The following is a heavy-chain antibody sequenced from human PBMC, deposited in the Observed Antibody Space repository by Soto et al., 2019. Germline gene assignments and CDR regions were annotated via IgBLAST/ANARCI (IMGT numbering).Heavy chain of an antibody. CDR2: IVPIVDTS. J-gene: IGHJ4*02. D-gene: IGHD5-12*01. CDR3: VRVVAIPGYPDN. V-gene: IGHV1-69*12. CDR1: GGTFSSYA. Sequence: QVQLVQSGAEVRQPASSVKVSCKTSGGTFSSYAISWVRQAPGQGLEWMGGIVPIVDTSTYAQKFQGRVTITAEESTITVYMELSSLRSDDTAVYYCVRVVAIPGYPDNWGQGTLVTVSS.